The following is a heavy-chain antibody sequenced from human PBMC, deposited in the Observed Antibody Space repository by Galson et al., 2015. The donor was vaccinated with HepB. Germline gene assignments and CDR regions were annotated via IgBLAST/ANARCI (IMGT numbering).Heavy chain of an antibody. Sequence: SLRLSCAASGFTFSSYSMNWVRQAPGKGLEWVGRIKSKTDGGTTAYAAPVKGRFAVSRDDFRNTLYLQMNSLKTEDTAVYYCSTDRIFGVPNDYWGQGTLVTVSS. CDR3: STDRIFGVPNDY. J-gene: IGHJ4*02. V-gene: IGHV3-15*01. D-gene: IGHD3-3*01. CDR2: IKSKTDGGTT. CDR1: GFTFSSYS.